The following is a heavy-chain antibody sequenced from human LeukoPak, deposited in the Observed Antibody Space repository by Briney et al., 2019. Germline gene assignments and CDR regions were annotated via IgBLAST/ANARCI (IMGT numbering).Heavy chain of an antibody. V-gene: IGHV1-2*06. CDR3: ARVGYYESSGYYEY. D-gene: IGHD3-22*01. CDR1: GYTLTDYY. J-gene: IGHJ4*02. Sequence: ASVKVSCKASGYTLTDYYIHWVRQAPGQGLEWMGRINPNSGGTNYAQKFQGRVTMTRDTSISTVYMELSRLRSDDTAVYYCARVGYYESSGYYEYWGQGTLVTVSS. CDR2: INPNSGGT.